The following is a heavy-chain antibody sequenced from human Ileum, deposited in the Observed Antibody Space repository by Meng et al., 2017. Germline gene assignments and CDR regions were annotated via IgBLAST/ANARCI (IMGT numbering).Heavy chain of an antibody. D-gene: IGHD1-1*01. Sequence: QVQLVQSGAEVKKPGASVKVSCKASGYTFTSYAMHWVRQAPGQRLEWMGWINAGNGNTKYSQKFQGRVTITRDTSASTAYLELSSLTSEDTAVYYCARNTVGTTTLDYWGQGTLVTVSS. CDR1: GYTFTSYA. J-gene: IGHJ4*02. V-gene: IGHV1-3*01. CDR2: INAGNGNT. CDR3: ARNTVGTTTLDY.